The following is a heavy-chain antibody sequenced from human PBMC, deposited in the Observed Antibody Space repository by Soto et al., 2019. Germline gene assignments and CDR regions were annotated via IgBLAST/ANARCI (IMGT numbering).Heavy chain of an antibody. V-gene: IGHV1-18*01. D-gene: IGHD3-10*01. J-gene: IGHJ4*02. CDR2: ISAYNGNT. CDR1: GYTFTSYG. Sequence: QVQLVQSGAEVKKPGASVKVSCKASGYTFTSYGISWVRQAPGQGLEWMGWISAYNGNTNYAQKLQGRVTMTTDTSQSKXYMELRSLRSDDTAVYYCARALTYYYGSGSPNLDYWGQGTLVTVSS. CDR3: ARALTYYYGSGSPNLDY.